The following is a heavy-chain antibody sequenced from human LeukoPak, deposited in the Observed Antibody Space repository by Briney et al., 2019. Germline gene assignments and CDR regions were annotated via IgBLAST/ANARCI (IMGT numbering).Heavy chain of an antibody. D-gene: IGHD3-10*01. CDR3: AKRGRGSQKYYYYYYGMDV. CDR1: GGSISSGGYY. J-gene: IGHJ6*02. CDR2: IYYSGST. V-gene: IGHV4-31*03. Sequence: PSETLSLTCTVSGGSISSGGYYWSWIRQHPGKGLEWIGYIYYSGSTYYNPSLKSRVTISVDTSKNQFSLKLSSVTAADTAVYYRAKRGRGSQKYYYYYYGMDVWGQGTTVTVSS.